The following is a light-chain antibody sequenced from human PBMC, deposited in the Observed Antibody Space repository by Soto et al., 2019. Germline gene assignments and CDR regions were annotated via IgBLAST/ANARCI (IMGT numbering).Light chain of an antibody. CDR2: KAP. Sequence: DIQMTQSPSTLSASVGDRVTITCRASQSIDSWLAWYQQKPGGGPKLRIYKAPTLEIGVPSRFSGRGSGTEFTLTFSSLQPDDFVTYYCQQYSRNPLTFGGGTKVEIK. CDR3: QQYSRNPLT. V-gene: IGKV1-5*03. J-gene: IGKJ4*01. CDR1: QSIDSW.